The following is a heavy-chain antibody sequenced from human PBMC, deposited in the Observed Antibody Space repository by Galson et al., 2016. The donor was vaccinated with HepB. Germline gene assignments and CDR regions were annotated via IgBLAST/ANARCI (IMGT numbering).Heavy chain of an antibody. J-gene: IGHJ4*02. V-gene: IGHV3-74*01. CDR1: GFTFSSYW. CDR3: ARDPPGIAASGTYH. D-gene: IGHD6-25*01. Sequence: SLRLSCAASGFTFSSYWMHWVRQAPGKGLVWVSRINGDGSSTSYADSVKGRFTISRDNAKNTLYLQMNSLRAEDTAVYYCARDPPGIAASGTYHWGQGTLVTVSS. CDR2: INGDGSST.